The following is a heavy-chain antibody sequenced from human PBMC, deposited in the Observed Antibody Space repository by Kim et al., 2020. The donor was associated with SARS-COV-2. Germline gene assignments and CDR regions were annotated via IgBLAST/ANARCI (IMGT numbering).Heavy chain of an antibody. CDR3: PTPRIQLCLFYYYY. V-gene: IGHV3-15*01. D-gene: IGHD5-18*01. CDR1: GFTFSNAW. J-gene: IGHJ6*01. CDR2: IKSKTDGGTS. Sequence: GGSLRLSCVASGFTFSNAWMSWVRQAPGKGLEWVGRIKSKTDGGTSDYAAPVKGRFTSARAESKNTLYLKMNSAKTEATSVYYCPTPRIQLCLFYYYY.